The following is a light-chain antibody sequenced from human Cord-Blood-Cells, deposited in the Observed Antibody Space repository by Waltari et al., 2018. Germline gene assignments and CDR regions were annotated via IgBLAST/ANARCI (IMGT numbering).Light chain of an antibody. J-gene: IGKJ1*01. V-gene: IGKV3D-20*02. CDR2: GAS. CDR3: QQRSNWPPWT. CDR1: QSVSSSY. Sequence: EIVLTQSPGTLSLSPGERATLSYRASQSVSSSYLAWYQQKPGQAPRLLIYGASSRATGLPDRFSGSGSGTDFTLTISRLEPEDFAVYYCQQRSNWPPWTFGQGTKVEIK.